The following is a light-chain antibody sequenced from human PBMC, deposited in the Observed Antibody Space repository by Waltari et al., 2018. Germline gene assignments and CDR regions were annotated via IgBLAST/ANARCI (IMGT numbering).Light chain of an antibody. V-gene: IGKV3D-11*02. CDR2: DAS. CDR1: QNVGDD. J-gene: IGKJ4*01. CDR3: QQRNDWPLT. Sequence: EVVLTQSPSTLSLSPGEVATLSCRASQNVGDDLAWCQQKPGQAPRLLMYDASNRATGIPARFSASGAGTDFTLTITGVETEDFAVYYCQQRNDWPLTFGGGTKVVEIK.